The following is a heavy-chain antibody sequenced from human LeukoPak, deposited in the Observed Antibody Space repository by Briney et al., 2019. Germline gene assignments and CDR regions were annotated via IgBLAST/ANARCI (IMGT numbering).Heavy chain of an antibody. J-gene: IGHJ4*02. CDR3: ARTYYDLLTIHKYFDF. Sequence: SETLSLTCTVSGRSISSGGYYWSWIRQHPGKGLEWVGYISYSGSTYYNPSLKSRISMSVDTSKNQFSLKLSSVTAADTAVYYCARTYYDLLTIHKYFDFWGQGTQVTVSS. V-gene: IGHV4-31*03. CDR1: GRSISSGGYY. D-gene: IGHD3-3*01. CDR2: ISYSGST.